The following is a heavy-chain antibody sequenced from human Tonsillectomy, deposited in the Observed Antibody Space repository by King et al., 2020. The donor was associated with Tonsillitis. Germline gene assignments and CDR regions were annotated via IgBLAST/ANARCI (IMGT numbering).Heavy chain of an antibody. CDR1: GFTFRSFA. D-gene: IGHD6-6*01. CDR2: ITRSGDNT. CDR3: AKELAYSSSSSDAFDV. Sequence: VQLVESGGGLVQPGGSLRLSCAASGFTFRSFAMNWVRQAPGKGLEWVSAITRSGDNTYYADSVRGRFTISRDNSKNTVYLQMNSLRAEDTAMYFCAKELAYSSSSSDAFDVWGQGTMVTVSS. V-gene: IGHV3-23*04. J-gene: IGHJ3*01.